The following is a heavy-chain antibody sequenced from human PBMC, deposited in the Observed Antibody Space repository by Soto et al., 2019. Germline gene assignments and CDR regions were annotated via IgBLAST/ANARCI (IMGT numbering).Heavy chain of an antibody. Sequence: GGSLRLSCAASGFTFSSYGMHWVRQAPGKGLEWVAVISYDGSNKYYADSVKGRFTIYRENSKNTLYLQMNSLRAEDTAVYYCAKDAGPYYGASPYWGQGTLVTVSS. D-gene: IGHD4-17*01. CDR2: ISYDGSNK. J-gene: IGHJ4*02. CDR1: GFTFSSYG. CDR3: AKDAGPYYGASPY. V-gene: IGHV3-30*18.